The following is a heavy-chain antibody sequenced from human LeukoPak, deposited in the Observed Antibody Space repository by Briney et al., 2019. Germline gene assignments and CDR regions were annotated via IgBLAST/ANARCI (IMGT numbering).Heavy chain of an antibody. V-gene: IGHV1-8*01. CDR2: MNPNSGNT. J-gene: IGHJ3*02. Sequence: ASVKVSCKPSGYTFTSYDINWVRQATGQGLEWMGWMNPNSGNTGYAQKFQGRVTMTRNTSISTAYMELSSLRSEDTAVYYCARGGVVVTAVDAFDIWGQGTMVTVSS. CDR1: GYTFTSYD. CDR3: ARGGVVVTAVDAFDI. D-gene: IGHD2-21*02.